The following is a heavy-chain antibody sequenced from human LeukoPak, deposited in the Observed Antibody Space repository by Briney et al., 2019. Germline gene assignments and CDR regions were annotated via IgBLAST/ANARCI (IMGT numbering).Heavy chain of an antibody. V-gene: IGHV1-8*01. CDR3: AGEPPATAGVDWFDP. CDR1: GYTFTSYD. CDR2: MNPNSGNT. J-gene: IGHJ5*02. D-gene: IGHD1-14*01. Sequence: ASVKVSCKASGYTFTSYDINWVRQATGQGLEWMGWMNPNSGNTGYAQKFQGRVTMTRDTSISTAYMELSSLRSEDTAVYYCAGEPPATAGVDWFDPWGQGTLVTVSS.